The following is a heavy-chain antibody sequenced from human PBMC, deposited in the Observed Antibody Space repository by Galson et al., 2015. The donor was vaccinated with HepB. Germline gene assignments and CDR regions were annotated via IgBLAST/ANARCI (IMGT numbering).Heavy chain of an antibody. CDR3: ARGYAPDY. J-gene: IGHJ4*02. Sequence: SLRLSCAASGFTFSSYWMTWVRQTPGKGLECVANIKQDGREKTYVDSVKGRFTISRDNAKNSLYLQMNSLRVEDTALYYCARGYAPDYWGQGTLVTVSS. CDR1: GFTFSSYW. V-gene: IGHV3-7*01. CDR2: IKQDGREK. D-gene: IGHD1-1*01.